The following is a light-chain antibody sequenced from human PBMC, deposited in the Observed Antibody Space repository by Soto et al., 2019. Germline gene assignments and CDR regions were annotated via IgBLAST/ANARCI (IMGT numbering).Light chain of an antibody. CDR2: WAS. CDR1: QSVLYSSNNKNY. V-gene: IGKV4-1*01. CDR3: QQYYSPLTWT. Sequence: DIVMTQSPDSLAVSLGERATINCKSSQSVLYSSNNKNYLAWYQQKPGQPPKLLFYWASTRESGLPDRLSGSGSEIDFPLTISSLQAEDVAVYYCQQYYSPLTWTFGQGTKVEIK. J-gene: IGKJ1*01.